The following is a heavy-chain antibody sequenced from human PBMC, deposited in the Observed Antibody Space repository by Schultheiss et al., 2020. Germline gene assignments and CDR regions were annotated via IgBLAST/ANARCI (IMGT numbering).Heavy chain of an antibody. CDR3: ARAAAGTGNFAY. D-gene: IGHD6-13*01. CDR1: GGSISSYY. J-gene: IGHJ4*02. Sequence: SETLSLTCTVSGGSISSYYWSWIRQPPGKGLEWIWYIYYSGSTYYNPSLKSRVTISVDTSKNQFSLKLTSVTAADTAVYFCARAAAGTGNFAYWGQGTLVTVSS. CDR2: IYYSGST. V-gene: IGHV4-59*12.